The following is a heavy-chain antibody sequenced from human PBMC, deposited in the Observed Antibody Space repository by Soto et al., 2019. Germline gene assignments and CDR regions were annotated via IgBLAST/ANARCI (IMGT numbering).Heavy chain of an antibody. Sequence: HSETLSLPCTVSGGSISSSSYYWGWIRQPPGKGLEWIGSIYYSGSTYYNPSLKSRVTISVDTSKNQFSLKLSSVTAADTAVYYCARQFVVAAAFFGWFDPWGQGTLVTVSS. J-gene: IGHJ5*02. D-gene: IGHD6-13*01. V-gene: IGHV4-39*01. CDR2: IYYSGST. CDR3: ARQFVVAAAFFGWFDP. CDR1: GGSISSSSYY.